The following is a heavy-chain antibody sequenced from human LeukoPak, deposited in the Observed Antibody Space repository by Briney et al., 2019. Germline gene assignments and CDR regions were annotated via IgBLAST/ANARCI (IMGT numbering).Heavy chain of an antibody. CDR3: ARGPGIAAAGDDYYYYYYMDV. CDR1: GYTFTSYG. V-gene: IGHV1-18*01. Sequence: ASVKVSCKASGYTFTSYGISWVRQAPGQGLEWMGWISAYNGNTNYAQKLQGRVTMTTDTSTSTAYMELRSLRSDDTAVYYCARGPGIAAAGDDYYYYYYMDVWGKGTTVTVSS. CDR2: ISAYNGNT. D-gene: IGHD6-13*01. J-gene: IGHJ6*03.